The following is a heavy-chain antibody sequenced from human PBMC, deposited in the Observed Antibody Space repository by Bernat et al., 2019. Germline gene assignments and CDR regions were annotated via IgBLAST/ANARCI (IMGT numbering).Heavy chain of an antibody. Sequence: QVQLVESGGGVVQPGRSLRLSCAASGFTFSSYGMHWVRQAPGKGLEWVAVIWYDGSNKYYADSVKGRFTISRDNSKNTLYLQMNSLRAEDTAGYYCARESSDVDTAMAPRLDSMGFDPWGQGTLVTVSS. CDR3: ARESSDVDTAMAPRLDSMGFDP. J-gene: IGHJ5*02. CDR2: IWYDGSNK. CDR1: GFTFSSYG. D-gene: IGHD5-18*01. V-gene: IGHV3-33*01.